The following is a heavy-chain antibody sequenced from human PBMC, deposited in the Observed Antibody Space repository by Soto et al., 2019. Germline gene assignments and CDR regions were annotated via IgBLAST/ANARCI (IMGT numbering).Heavy chain of an antibody. J-gene: IGHJ6*02. CDR3: ARDRRSYDFWNVDSVGPYYYHYGMDV. CDR1: GFTFSSHG. CDR2: IWFDGTNN. D-gene: IGHD3-3*01. Sequence: QVQLVESGGGVVQPGRSLRLSCAASGFTFSSHGMHWVRQAPGKGLEWVAVIWFDGTNNYYADSVKGRCTISRDYPKKTVYLQMNSLRAEDTAVYYCARDRRSYDFWNVDSVGPYYYHYGMDVWGQGNTVTVSS. V-gene: IGHV3-33*01.